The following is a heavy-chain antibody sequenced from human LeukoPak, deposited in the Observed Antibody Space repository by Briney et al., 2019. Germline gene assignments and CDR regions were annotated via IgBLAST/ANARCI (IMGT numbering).Heavy chain of an antibody. CDR2: IYSGGST. J-gene: IGHJ4*02. V-gene: IGHV3-53*05. D-gene: IGHD5-18*01. Sequence: PGGSLRLSCAASGFTVSSNYMSWVRQAPGKGLEWVSVIYSGGSTYYADSVKGRFTISRDNSKNTLYLQMNSLRAEDTAVYYCAKDSRPGWGDTALDYWGQGTLVTVSS. CDR3: AKDSRPGWGDTALDY. CDR1: GFTVSSNY.